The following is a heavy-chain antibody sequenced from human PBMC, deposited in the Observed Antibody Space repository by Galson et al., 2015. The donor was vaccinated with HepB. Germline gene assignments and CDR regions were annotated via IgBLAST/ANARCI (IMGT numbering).Heavy chain of an antibody. D-gene: IGHD5-12*01. Sequence: SLRLSCAASGFTFSSYSMNWVRQAPGKGLEWVSSISSSSSYIYYADSVKGRFTISRDNAKNSLYLQMNNLRAEDTGVYYCARARGGFAEYFDYWGQGTLVTVAS. CDR2: ISSSSSYI. CDR1: GFTFSSYS. J-gene: IGHJ4*02. CDR3: ARARGGFAEYFDY. V-gene: IGHV3-21*01.